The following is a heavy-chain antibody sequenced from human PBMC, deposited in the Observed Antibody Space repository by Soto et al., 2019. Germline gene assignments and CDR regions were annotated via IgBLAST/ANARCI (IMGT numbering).Heavy chain of an antibody. J-gene: IGHJ4*02. D-gene: IGHD5-12*01. Sequence: LSLTFTVSGGSISAYYCSWIRQPPGKGLEWIGYIYYSGSTSYNPSLKSRVTISLDTSKNQFSLKLSSVTAADTAVYYCARDSGFDYRFDYWGQGNLVTVSS. CDR2: IYYSGST. CDR1: GGSISAYY. CDR3: ARDSGFDYRFDY. V-gene: IGHV4-59*01.